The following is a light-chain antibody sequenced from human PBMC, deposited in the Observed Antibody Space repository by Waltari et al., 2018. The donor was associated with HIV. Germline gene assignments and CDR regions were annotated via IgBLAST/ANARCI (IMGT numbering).Light chain of an antibody. CDR2: EVN. J-gene: IGLJ3*02. CDR1: SSDVGGSKY. V-gene: IGLV2-8*01. CDR3: NSYAGSNNWV. Sequence: QSALTQPPSASGSPGQSVTISCTGTSSDVGGSKYVSWYQQHPGKAPKLMIYEVNKRPSGVPDRFSGSKSANTAVLTFSWLQADDEADYYCNSYAGSNNWVSGGGTKLSVL.